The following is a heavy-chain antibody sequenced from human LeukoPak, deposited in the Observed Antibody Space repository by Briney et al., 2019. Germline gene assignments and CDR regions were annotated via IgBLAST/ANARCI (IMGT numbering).Heavy chain of an antibody. D-gene: IGHD4-23*01. J-gene: IGHJ4*02. CDR1: GDSVSNDKYY. CDR2: IYYSGST. V-gene: IGHV4-39*01. CDR3: ARHGLQWFRLPFEY. Sequence: SETLSLTCTVSGDSVSNDKYYWGWIRQPPGKGLEWIGSIYYSGSTYYNPSLKSRVTISVDTSKNQFSLKLSSVTAADTAVYFCARHGLQWFRLPFEYWGQGTLVIVSS.